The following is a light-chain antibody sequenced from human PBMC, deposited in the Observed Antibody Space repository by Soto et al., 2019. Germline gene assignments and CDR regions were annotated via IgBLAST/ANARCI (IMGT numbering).Light chain of an antibody. CDR3: GSWDSSLSAYV. CDR2: DDD. CDR1: SSNIGGNS. Sequence: QSVLTQPPSVSAAPGQKATISCSGSSSNIGGNSVSWYQQLPGTAPNLLIYDDDKRPSGIPDRFSGSKSGTSATLGITGFQTGDEADYYCGSWDSSLSAYVFATGTKVTVL. J-gene: IGLJ1*01. V-gene: IGLV1-51*01.